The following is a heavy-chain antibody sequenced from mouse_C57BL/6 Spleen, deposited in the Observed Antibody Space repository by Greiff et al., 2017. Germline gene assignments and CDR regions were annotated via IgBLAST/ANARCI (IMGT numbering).Heavy chain of an antibody. D-gene: IGHD1-1*01. V-gene: IGHV14-4*01. J-gene: IGHJ1*03. CDR3: TYGDYYGSSYRYFDV. Sequence: EVQLQQSGAELVRPGASVKLSCTASGFNIKDDYMHWVKQRPEQGLEWIGWIDPENGDTEYASKFQGKATITADTSSNTAYLQLSSLTSEDTAVYYCTYGDYYGSSYRYFDVWGTGTTVTVSS. CDR2: IDPENGDT. CDR1: GFNIKDDY.